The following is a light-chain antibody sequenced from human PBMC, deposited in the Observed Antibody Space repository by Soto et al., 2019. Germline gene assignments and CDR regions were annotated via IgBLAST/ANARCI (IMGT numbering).Light chain of an antibody. J-gene: IGKJ5*01. V-gene: IGKV3-20*01. CDR2: DAS. Sequence: EIVFTQSPCTLSLSPGERATLSCRASQSVSYYLAWYQQKPGQTPRLLIYDASIRATGIPDRFSGSGSGTDFTLTISKLEPEDFALYYCQQYGSSLITFGQGTRLETK. CDR3: QQYGSSLIT. CDR1: QSVSYY.